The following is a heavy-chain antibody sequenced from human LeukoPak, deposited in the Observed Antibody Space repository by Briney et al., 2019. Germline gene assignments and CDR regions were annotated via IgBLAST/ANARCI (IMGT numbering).Heavy chain of an antibody. J-gene: IGHJ6*03. Sequence: PSETLSLTCTVSGGSISGYYWSWIRQPPGKGLEWIGYIFYSGSTNYNPSLKSRVTISVDTSKNQFSLKLNSVTAADTAVFYCARSVEGYCSGGSCYSYSYYMDVWGKGTTVTVSS. CDR1: GGSISGYY. CDR2: IFYSGST. V-gene: IGHV4-59*01. D-gene: IGHD2-15*01. CDR3: ARSVEGYCSGGSCYSYSYYMDV.